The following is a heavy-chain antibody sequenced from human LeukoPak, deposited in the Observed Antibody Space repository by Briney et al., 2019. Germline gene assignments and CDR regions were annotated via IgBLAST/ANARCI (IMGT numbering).Heavy chain of an antibody. V-gene: IGHV1-18*01. Sequence: ASVKVSCKASGYNFEILGISWVRQAPGQGLEWMGWITAYNDNTNYAQKLQGRVTMTTDTSTSTAYMELRSLRSDGTAVYYCARALLWFGEPSHIDYWGQGTLVTASS. CDR1: GYNFEILG. J-gene: IGHJ4*02. CDR3: ARALLWFGEPSHIDY. D-gene: IGHD3-10*01. CDR2: ITAYNDNT.